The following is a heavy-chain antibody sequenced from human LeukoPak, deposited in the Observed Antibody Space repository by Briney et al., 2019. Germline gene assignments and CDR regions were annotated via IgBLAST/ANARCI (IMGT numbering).Heavy chain of an antibody. V-gene: IGHV3-11*04. CDR2: ISSSGSTI. CDR3: ARGYYDSSGYPLFDY. J-gene: IGHJ4*02. Sequence: PGGSLRLSCAASGFTFSDYYMNWIRQAPGKGLEWVSYISSSGSTIYYADSVKGRFTISRDNAKNSLYLQMNSLRAGDTAVYYCARGYYDSSGYPLFDYWGQGTLITVSS. CDR1: GFTFSDYY. D-gene: IGHD3-22*01.